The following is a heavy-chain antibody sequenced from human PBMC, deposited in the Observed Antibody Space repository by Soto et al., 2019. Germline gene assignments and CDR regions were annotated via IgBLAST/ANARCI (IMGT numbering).Heavy chain of an antibody. V-gene: IGHV1-3*05. CDR2: INAGNGNT. J-gene: IGHJ4*02. CDR3: ARAWVVVTAPDY. CDR1: GYTFTSYA. D-gene: IGHD2-21*02. Sequence: QVQLVQSGAEEKKPGASVKVSCKASGYTFTSYAMHWVRQAPGQRLEWMGWINAGNGNTKYSQKFQGRVTITRDTSASTAYRELSSLRSEATAVYYCARAWVVVTAPDYWGQGTLVTVSS.